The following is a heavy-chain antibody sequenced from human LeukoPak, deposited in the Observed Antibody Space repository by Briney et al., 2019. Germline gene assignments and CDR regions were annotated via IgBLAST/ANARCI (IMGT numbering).Heavy chain of an antibody. V-gene: IGHV3-53*01. CDR1: GFTVNSNY. D-gene: IGHD2-15*01. CDR3: ARTLVNCSGGNCYTDAFDI. CDR2: IYSGGSK. Sequence: GGSLRLSCTASGFTVNSNYMSWVRQAPGKGLEWVSVIYSGGSKYYADYVKGRFTISRDNSKNTLYLQMNSLRAEDTAVYYCARTLVNCSGGNCYTDAFDIWGQGTMVTVSS. J-gene: IGHJ3*02.